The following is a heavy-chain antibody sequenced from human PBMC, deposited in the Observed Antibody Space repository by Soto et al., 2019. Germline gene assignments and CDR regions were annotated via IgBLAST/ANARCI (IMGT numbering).Heavy chain of an antibody. Sequence: GGSLILSCSASGFTFSVSAMHWVRQASGKGLEWVGRIRSKANSYATAYAASVKGRFTISRDDSKNTAYLQMNSLRSDDTAVYFCARQNYYSGMDVWGQGTTVTVSS. CDR1: GFTFSVSA. CDR2: IRSKANSYAT. CDR3: ARQNYYSGMDV. J-gene: IGHJ6*02. V-gene: IGHV3-73*01.